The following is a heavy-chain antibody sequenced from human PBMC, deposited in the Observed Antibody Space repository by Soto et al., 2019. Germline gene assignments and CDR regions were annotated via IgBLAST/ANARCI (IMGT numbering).Heavy chain of an antibody. J-gene: IGHJ4*02. CDR3: AKDLDDYSSAIDF. CDR2: INPSGGGT. Sequence: ASVKVSCKASGYTLRNYYMHWVRQAPGQGLEWMGVINPSGGGTSYAQKFQGRVTMTRDTSTSTVYMELSSLRAEDTAVYYCAKDLDDYSSAIDFWGQGTLVTVSS. D-gene: IGHD4-4*01. V-gene: IGHV1-46*01. CDR1: GYTLRNYY.